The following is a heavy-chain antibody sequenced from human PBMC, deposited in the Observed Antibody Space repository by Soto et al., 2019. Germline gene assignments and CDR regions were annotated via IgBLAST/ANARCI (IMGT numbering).Heavy chain of an antibody. CDR2: IYWDDDK. D-gene: IGHD3-10*01. J-gene: IGHJ6*02. CDR3: AHFPYYNYYGLDV. V-gene: IGHV2-5*02. CDR1: GFSLSTAGVG. Sequence: ITLKESGPTVVKPTQTLTLTCTFSGFSLSTAGVGVAWIRQPPGKALAWLALIYWDDDKRYSPSLKSSLTIINDTSKNQVVLTMTDLDRIDTATYYCAHFPYYNYYGLDVWGRGTTVTVSS.